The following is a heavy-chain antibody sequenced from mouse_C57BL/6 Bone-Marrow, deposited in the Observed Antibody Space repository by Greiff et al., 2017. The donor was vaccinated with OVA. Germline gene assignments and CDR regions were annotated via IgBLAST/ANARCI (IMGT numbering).Heavy chain of an antibody. D-gene: IGHD2-5*01. J-gene: IGHJ3*01. CDR2: INPSNGGT. V-gene: IGHV1-53*01. CDR3: ARSSYSNYFAWFAY. CDR1: GYTFTSYW. Sequence: QVQLQQPGTELVKPGASVKLSCKASGYTFTSYWMHWVKQRPGQGLEWIGNINPSNGGTNYNEKFKGKATLTAEKSSSTAYMQLSSLTSEDSAVYFCARSSYSNYFAWFAYWGQGTLVTVSA.